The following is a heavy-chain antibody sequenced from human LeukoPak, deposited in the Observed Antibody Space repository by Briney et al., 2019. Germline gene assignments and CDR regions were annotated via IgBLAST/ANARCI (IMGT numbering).Heavy chain of an antibody. CDR1: GYTFTSYY. V-gene: IGHV1-46*01. CDR2: INPSGGST. D-gene: IGHD4-17*01. CDR3: ARELRRDMDV. J-gene: IGHJ6*03. Sequence: ASVKVSCKAPGYTFTSYYMHWVRQAPGQGLEWMGIINPSGGSTSYAQKFQGRVTMTRDMSTSTVYMELSSLRSEDTAVYYCARELRRDMDVWGKGTTVTVSS.